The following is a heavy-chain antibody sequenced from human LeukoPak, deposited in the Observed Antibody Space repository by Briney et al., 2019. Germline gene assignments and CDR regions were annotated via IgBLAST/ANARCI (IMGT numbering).Heavy chain of an antibody. J-gene: IGHJ4*02. CDR2: IYSGGST. Sequence: PGGSLRLSCAASGFTVSSNHMSWVRQAPGKGLEWVSVIYSGGSTDYADSVKGRFTISRDNSKNTLYLQMNSLRAEDTAVYYCARGSSSGWKFDYWGQGTLVTVSS. CDR3: ARGSSSGWKFDY. V-gene: IGHV3-53*01. CDR1: GFTVSSNH. D-gene: IGHD6-19*01.